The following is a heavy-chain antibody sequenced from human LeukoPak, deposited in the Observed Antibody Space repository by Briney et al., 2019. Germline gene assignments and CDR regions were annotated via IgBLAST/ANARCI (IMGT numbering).Heavy chain of an antibody. CDR1: GFTFSSYW. D-gene: IGHD3-3*01. V-gene: IGHV3-7*01. Sequence: GGSLRLSCAASGFTFSSYWMSWVRQAPGKGLEWVANIKQDGSEKYYVDSVKGRFTISRGNAKNSLYLQMNSLRAEDTAVYYCARGSGIYYDFWSGYFDYWGQGTLVTVSS. J-gene: IGHJ4*02. CDR2: IKQDGSEK. CDR3: ARGSGIYYDFWSGYFDY.